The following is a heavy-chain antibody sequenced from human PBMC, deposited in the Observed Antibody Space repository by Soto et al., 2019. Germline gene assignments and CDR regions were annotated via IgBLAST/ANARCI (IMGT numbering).Heavy chain of an antibody. CDR3: ARSGLQYYYYYMDV. V-gene: IGHV4-59*01. CDR2: IYYSGST. Sequence: QVQLQESGPGLVKPSETLSLTCTVSGGSISSYYWSWIRQPPGKGLEWIWYIYYSGSTNYNPSLKSRVTISVDTSKNQFSLKLSSVTAADTAVYYCARSGLQYYYYYMDVWGKGTTVTVSS. D-gene: IGHD4-4*01. CDR1: GGSISSYY. J-gene: IGHJ6*03.